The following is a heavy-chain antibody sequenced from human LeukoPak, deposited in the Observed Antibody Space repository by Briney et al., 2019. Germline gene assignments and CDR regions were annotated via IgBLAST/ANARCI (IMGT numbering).Heavy chain of an antibody. D-gene: IGHD2-15*01. CDR3: ARDLGIVVVVAATPGVDY. V-gene: IGHV1-46*01. J-gene: IGHJ4*02. CDR2: INPSGGST. CDR1: GYTFTSYY. Sequence: ASVKVSCKASGYTFTSYYMHWVRQAPGQGLEWMGIINPSGGSTSSAQKFQGRVTMTRDTSTSTVYTELSSLRSEDTAVYYCARDLGIVVVVAATPGVDYWGQGTQVTVSS.